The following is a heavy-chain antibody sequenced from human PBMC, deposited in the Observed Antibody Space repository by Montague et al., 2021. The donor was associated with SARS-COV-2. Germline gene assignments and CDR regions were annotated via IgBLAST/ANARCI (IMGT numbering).Heavy chain of an antibody. CDR2: VNQSGTT. D-gene: IGHD2-2*01. CDR3: AGGRRPVVVPGAGPAGRAFDI. CDR1: GGSFSNYY. J-gene: IGHJ3*02. Sequence: SETLSLTCAISGGSFSNYYWSWIRQPPGKGLEWIGEVNQSGTTISNPSVKSGVTISEGTSKNQFYLRLNSVTAADTAVYYCAGGRRPVVVPGAGPAGRAFDIWGQGTMVTVSS. V-gene: IGHV4-34*01.